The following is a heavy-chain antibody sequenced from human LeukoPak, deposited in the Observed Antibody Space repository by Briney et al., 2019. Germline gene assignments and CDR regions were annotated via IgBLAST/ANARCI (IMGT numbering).Heavy chain of an antibody. Sequence: GGSLRLSCAASEFTFSSYAMSWVRQAPGKGLEWVSYISNGGGTISYADSVKGRFTISRDNAKNSVFLQMNTLRAEDTAVYYCARDSYMFGSDYWGQGTLVTVSS. CDR3: ARDSYMFGSDY. CDR2: ISNGGGTI. D-gene: IGHD3-10*02. CDR1: EFTFSSYA. J-gene: IGHJ4*02. V-gene: IGHV3-48*03.